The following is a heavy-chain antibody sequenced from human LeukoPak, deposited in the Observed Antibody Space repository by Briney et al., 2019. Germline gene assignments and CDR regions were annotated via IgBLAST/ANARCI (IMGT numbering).Heavy chain of an antibody. CDR1: GGSISSGDYY. CDR2: IYYSGST. CDR3: ARGIVVVPAAILNWFDP. D-gene: IGHD2-2*02. Sequence: SQTLSLTCTVSGGSISSGDYYWSWTRQPPGKGLEWIGYIYYSGSTYYNPSLKSRVTISVDTSKNQFSLKLSSVTAADTAVYYCARGIVVVPAAILNWFDPWGQGTLVTVSS. V-gene: IGHV4-30-4*01. J-gene: IGHJ5*02.